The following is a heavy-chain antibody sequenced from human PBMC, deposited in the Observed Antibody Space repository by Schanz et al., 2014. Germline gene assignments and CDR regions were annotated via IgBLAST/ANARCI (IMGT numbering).Heavy chain of an antibody. J-gene: IGHJ4*02. Sequence: QVQLVESGGGVVQPGRSLRFSCATSGLNFDYYGMNWVRQAPGKGLEWVANIGYDGSEKYYVDSVKGRFTISRDNSKDTLYLQMSGLTPEDTAVYYCARGPIPIQGVPMDFWGQGTLVTVSS. CDR3: ARGPIPIQGVPMDF. CDR2: IGYDGSEK. D-gene: IGHD3-10*01. V-gene: IGHV3-33*01. CDR1: GLNFDYYG.